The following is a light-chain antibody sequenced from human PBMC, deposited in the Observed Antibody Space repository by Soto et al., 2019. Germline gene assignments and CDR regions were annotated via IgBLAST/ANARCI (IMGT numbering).Light chain of an antibody. CDR3: QQRFSWPPFT. J-gene: IGKJ5*01. V-gene: IGKV3-11*01. CDR1: QSVISN. CDR2: DAS. Sequence: EIVLTQSPATLSLSPGERATRSCRASQSVISNLAWYQQKPGQAPRLLIYDASNRATGIQARFSGSGSGTDFTLTISSLEPEDFAIYYCQQRFSWPPFTFGQGTRLEIK.